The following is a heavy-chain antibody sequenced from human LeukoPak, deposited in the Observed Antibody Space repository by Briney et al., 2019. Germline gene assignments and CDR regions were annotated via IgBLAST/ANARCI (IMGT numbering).Heavy chain of an antibody. Sequence: ASVKVSCKGSGYSFTSYWIGWVRQMPGKGLEWMGIIYPGDSDTRYRPSFQGQVTISADKSISTAYLQWSSLRAEDTAVYSCARDKTRGLGYSYSKSGNYFDYWGQGTLVTVSS. CDR1: GYSFTSYW. J-gene: IGHJ4*02. D-gene: IGHD5-18*01. CDR3: ARDKTRGLGYSYSKSGNYFDY. V-gene: IGHV5-51*01. CDR2: IYPGDSDT.